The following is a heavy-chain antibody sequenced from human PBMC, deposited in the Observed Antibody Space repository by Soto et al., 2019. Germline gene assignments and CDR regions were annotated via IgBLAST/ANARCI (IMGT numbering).Heavy chain of an antibody. CDR2: IYYSGIT. J-gene: IGHJ4*02. V-gene: IGHV4-59*01. CDR3: ARAAIGVQPFDY. CDR1: GGSISSYY. D-gene: IGHD3-10*01. Sequence: SETLSLTCTVSGGSISSYYWSWIRQPPGKGLEWIGYIYYSGITNYNPSLKSRVTISVDTSKNQFSLKLSSVTAADTAVYYCARAAIGVQPFDYLGQRTLVPLCS.